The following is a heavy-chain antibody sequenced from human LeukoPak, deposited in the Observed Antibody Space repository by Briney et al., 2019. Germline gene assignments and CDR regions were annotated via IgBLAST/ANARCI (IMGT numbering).Heavy chain of an antibody. CDR2: ISYDGSNK. CDR1: GFTFSSYG. V-gene: IGHV3-30*18. D-gene: IGHD6-13*01. Sequence: PGRSLRLSCAASGFTFSSYGMHWVRQAPGKGLEWVAVISYDGSNKYYADSVKGRFTISRDNSKNTLYLQMNSLRAEDTAVYYCAKELASSSWYDPPGYWGQGTLVTVSS. CDR3: AKELASSSWYDPPGY. J-gene: IGHJ4*02.